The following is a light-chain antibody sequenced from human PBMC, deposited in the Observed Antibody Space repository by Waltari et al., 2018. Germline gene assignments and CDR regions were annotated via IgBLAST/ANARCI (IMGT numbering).Light chain of an antibody. CDR3: QQYNKWPPGT. CDR2: GAS. J-gene: IGKJ1*01. CDR1: QSVSSH. V-gene: IGKV3-15*01. Sequence: EVVLTQSPATLSVSLGERATLPCRASQSVSSHFAWYQQKPGQAPRLIIHGASIRAAGIPARFSGSGSGTEFTLTISSLQSEDSAVYYCQQYNKWPPGTFGQGTKVEIK.